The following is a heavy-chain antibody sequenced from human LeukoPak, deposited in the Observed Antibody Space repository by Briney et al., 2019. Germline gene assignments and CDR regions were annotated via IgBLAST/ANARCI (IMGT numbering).Heavy chain of an antibody. CDR1: GGSFSGYY. J-gene: IGHJ4*02. Sequence: KSSETLSLTCAVYGGSFSGYYWSWIRQPPGKGLEWIGYIYYSGSTNYNPSLKSRVTISVDTSKNQFSLKLSSVTAADTAVYYCARGRRYSSSWYTPPQYYFNYWGQGTLVTVSS. CDR3: ARGRRYSSSWYTPPQYYFNY. D-gene: IGHD6-13*01. CDR2: IYYSGST. V-gene: IGHV4-59*01.